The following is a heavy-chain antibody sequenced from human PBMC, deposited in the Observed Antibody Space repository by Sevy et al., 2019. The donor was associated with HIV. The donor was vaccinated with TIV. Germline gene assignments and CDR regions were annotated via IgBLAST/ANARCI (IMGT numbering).Heavy chain of an antibody. J-gene: IGHJ4*02. D-gene: IGHD3-10*01. V-gene: IGHV3-7*01. CDR3: VGGPPAD. CDR1: GFTFRSYW. Sequence: GGSLRLSCAASGFTFRSYWMSWVRQGPGKGLEWVTNIKKDGCEKYNLDSVKGRFTISRDNAKNSVFLQMNSLRVEDRAVYYCVGGPPADWGQGTLVTVSS. CDR2: IKKDGCEK.